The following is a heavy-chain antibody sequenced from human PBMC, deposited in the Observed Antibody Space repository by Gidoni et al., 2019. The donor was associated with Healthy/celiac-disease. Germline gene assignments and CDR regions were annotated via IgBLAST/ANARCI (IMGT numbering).Heavy chain of an antibody. CDR1: GGSFSGYY. CDR2: INHSGST. D-gene: IGHD3-10*01. J-gene: IGHJ6*02. V-gene: IGHV4-34*01. CDR3: ARGHYYGSGSYYRRYYYYGMDV. Sequence: QVQLQQWGAGLLKPSETLSLTCAVYGGSFSGYYWSWIRQPPGKGLEWIGEINHSGSTNYNPSLKSRVTISVDTSKNQFSLKLSSVTAADTAVYYCARGHYYGSGSYYRRYYYYGMDVWGQGTTVTVSS.